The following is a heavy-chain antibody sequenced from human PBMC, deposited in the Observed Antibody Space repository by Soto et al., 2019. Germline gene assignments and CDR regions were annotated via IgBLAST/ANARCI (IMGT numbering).Heavy chain of an antibody. Sequence: QLQLQESGSGLVKPSQTLSLTCAVSGGSISSGGYSCNWIRQPPGKGLEWIGYIYHSGSTYYNPSPKSRVPIPVNXSKNQFSLKLSSVTAADTAVYYCARGVTTVTTFDYWGQGTLVTVSS. CDR2: IYHSGST. V-gene: IGHV4-30-2*01. CDR3: ARGVTTVTTFDY. J-gene: IGHJ4*02. D-gene: IGHD4-17*01. CDR1: GGSISSGGYS.